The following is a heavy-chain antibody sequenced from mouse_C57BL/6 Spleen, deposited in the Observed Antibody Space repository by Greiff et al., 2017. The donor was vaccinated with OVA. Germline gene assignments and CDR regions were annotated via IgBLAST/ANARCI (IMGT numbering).Heavy chain of an antibody. J-gene: IGHJ2*01. CDR3: ARGGNSDYFDY. V-gene: IGHV5-6*01. CDR1: GFTFSSYG. Sequence: EVQVVESGGDLVKPGGSLKLSCAASGFTFSSYGMSWVRQTPDKRLEWVATISSGGSYTYYPDSVKGRFTISRDNAKNTLYLQMSSLKSEDTAMYYCARGGNSDYFDYWGQGTTLTVSS. CDR2: ISSGGSYT. D-gene: IGHD3-1*01.